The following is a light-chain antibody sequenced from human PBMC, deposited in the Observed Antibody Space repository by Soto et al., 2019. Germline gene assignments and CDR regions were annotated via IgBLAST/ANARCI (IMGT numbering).Light chain of an antibody. CDR1: SSDVGGYNY. J-gene: IGLJ3*02. CDR2: EVS. Sequence: QAASVSGSPGQSITISCTGTSSDVGGYNYVSWFQQHPGKAPKLTIYEVSNRPSGVSNRFSGSKSGNTASLTISGLQADDEADYYCTSYTSSSTWVFGGGTKVTVL. V-gene: IGLV2-14*01. CDR3: TSYTSSSTWV.